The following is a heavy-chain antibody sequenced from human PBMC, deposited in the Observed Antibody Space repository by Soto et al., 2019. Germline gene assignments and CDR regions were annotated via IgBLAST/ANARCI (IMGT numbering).Heavy chain of an antibody. CDR1: GGTFSSYA. D-gene: IGHD3-3*01. Sequence: QVQLVQSGAEVKKPGSSVKVSCKASGGTFSSYAISWVRQAPGQGLEWMGGIIPLFGTANYAQKFQGRVTITADKSTSTAYMELSSLRSEDTAVYYCARLFRAHDCWSCPHGMDVRGQGTTVTVSS. V-gene: IGHV1-69*06. CDR2: IIPLFGTA. CDR3: ARLFRAHDCWSCPHGMDV. J-gene: IGHJ6*02.